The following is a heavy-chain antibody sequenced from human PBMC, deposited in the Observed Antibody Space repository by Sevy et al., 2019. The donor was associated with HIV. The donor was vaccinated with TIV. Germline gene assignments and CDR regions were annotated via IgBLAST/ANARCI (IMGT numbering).Heavy chain of an antibody. CDR2: IGGGDT. D-gene: IGHD2-21*01. CDR1: GFTFNIYA. CDR3: AKDGVSRNKLWDWFDP. V-gene: IGHV3-23*01. J-gene: IGHJ5*02. Sequence: GGSLRLSCATSGFTFNIYAMSWVRQAPGKGLEWVSTIGGGDTYYADSVKGRLTISRDDSKSAVYLHMNSLRADDTAVYYCAKDGVSRNKLWDWFDPWGQGTLVTVSS.